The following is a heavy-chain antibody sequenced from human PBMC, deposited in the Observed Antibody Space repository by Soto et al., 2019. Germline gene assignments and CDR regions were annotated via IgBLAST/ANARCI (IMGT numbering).Heavy chain of an antibody. CDR2: INPSGGST. V-gene: IGHV1-46*03. D-gene: IGHD1-1*01. Sequence: QVQLVQSGAEVMQPGASVKVSCKASGYTFTSYYIQWVRQAPGQGLEWMGIINPSGGSTNSAQKSQGRVTMTRDTSTSTVYMELSSLRSEDTAIYYCSRGYPPRDQLGNLPGAFWGQGTLVTVSS. CDR3: SRGYPPRDQLGNLPGAF. J-gene: IGHJ4*02. CDR1: GYTFTSYY.